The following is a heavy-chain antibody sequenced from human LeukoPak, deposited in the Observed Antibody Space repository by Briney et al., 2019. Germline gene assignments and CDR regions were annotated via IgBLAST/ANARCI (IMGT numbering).Heavy chain of an antibody. CDR2: INHSGST. CDR1: GGSFSGYY. Sequence: SETLSLTCAVYGGSFSGYYWSWIRQPPGKGLEWIGEINHSGSTNYNPSLKSRVTISVDTSKNRFSLKLSSVTAADTAVYYCARGSRWLPSDYWGQGTLVTVSS. V-gene: IGHV4-34*01. CDR3: ARGSRWLPSDY. J-gene: IGHJ4*02. D-gene: IGHD5-18*01.